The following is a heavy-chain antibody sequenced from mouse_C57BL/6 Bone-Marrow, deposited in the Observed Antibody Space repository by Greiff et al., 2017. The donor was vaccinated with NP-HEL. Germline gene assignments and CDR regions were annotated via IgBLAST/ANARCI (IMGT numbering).Heavy chain of an antibody. CDR2: ISDGGSYT. V-gene: IGHV5-4*01. Sequence: EVQLVESGGGLVKPGGSLKLSCAASGFTFSSYAMSWVRQIPEKRLEWVATISDGGSYTYYPDNVKGRFTISRDNAKNNLYLQMSHLKSEDTAMYYCASDYDVAWFAYWGQGTLGTVSA. D-gene: IGHD2-12*01. CDR3: ASDYDVAWFAY. J-gene: IGHJ3*01. CDR1: GFTFSSYA.